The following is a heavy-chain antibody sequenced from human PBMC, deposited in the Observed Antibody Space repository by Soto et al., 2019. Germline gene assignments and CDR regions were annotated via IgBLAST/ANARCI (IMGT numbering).Heavy chain of an antibody. CDR3: ARDGFCSGGSCLDGMDV. D-gene: IGHD2-15*01. CDR2: INAGNGNT. J-gene: IGHJ6*02. CDR1: GYTFTSYA. Sequence: QVQLVQSGAEVKKPGASVKVSCKASGYTFTSYAMHWVRQAPGQRLEWMGWINAGNGNTKYSQKFQGRVTITRDTSASTAYMELSSLRSEDTAVYYCARDGFCSGGSCLDGMDVWGQGTTVTVSS. V-gene: IGHV1-3*01.